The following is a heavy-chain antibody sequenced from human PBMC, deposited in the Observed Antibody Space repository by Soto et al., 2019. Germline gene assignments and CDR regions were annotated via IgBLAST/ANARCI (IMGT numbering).Heavy chain of an antibody. CDR1: GGTFSSYA. J-gene: IGHJ6*02. D-gene: IGHD2-2*01. Sequence: GASVKVSCKASGGTFSSYAISWVRQAPGQGLEWMGGIIPIFGTANYAQKFQGRVTITADESTSTAYMELSSLRSEDTAVYYCARDLRVGDIVVVPADQNHYGMDVWGQGTTVTVSS. V-gene: IGHV1-69*13. CDR2: IIPIFGTA. CDR3: ARDLRVGDIVVVPADQNHYGMDV.